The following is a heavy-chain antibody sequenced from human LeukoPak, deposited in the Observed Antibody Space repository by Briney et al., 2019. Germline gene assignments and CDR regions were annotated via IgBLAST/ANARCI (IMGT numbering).Heavy chain of an antibody. V-gene: IGHV1-46*03. Sequence: GASVQVSCKASGYTFTSYYMHWVRQAPGQGLEWMGIINPSGGSTSYAQKFQGRVTMTRDTSTSTVYMELSSLRSEDTAVYYCARDYDILTGYWGYYFDYWGQGTLVTVSS. D-gene: IGHD3-9*01. J-gene: IGHJ4*02. CDR1: GYTFTSYY. CDR3: ARDYDILTGYWGYYFDY. CDR2: INPSGGST.